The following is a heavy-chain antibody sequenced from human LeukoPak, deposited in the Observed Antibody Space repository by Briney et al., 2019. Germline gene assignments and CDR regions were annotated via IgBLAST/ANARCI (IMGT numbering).Heavy chain of an antibody. Sequence: GGSLRLSCAASGFTFSTYWMTWVRQAPGKGLEWVANINPDGSDKYYVDSVKGRFTISRDNAKNSLFLQMNSLRAEDTAVYYCARDRMNLFYDYSNHLFDYWGQGTLVTVSS. CDR1: GFTFSTYW. CDR3: ARDRMNLFYDYSNHLFDY. D-gene: IGHD4-11*01. CDR2: INPDGSDK. V-gene: IGHV3-7*01. J-gene: IGHJ4*02.